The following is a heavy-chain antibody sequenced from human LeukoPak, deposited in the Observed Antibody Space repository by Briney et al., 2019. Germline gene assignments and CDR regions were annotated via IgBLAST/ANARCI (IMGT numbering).Heavy chain of an antibody. CDR2: INWKGGST. Sequence: GGSLRLPCAASGFTFDDYGMSWVRQAPGKGLEWVAGINWKGGSTAYADSVKGRFTISRANAKNSLYLDMNTLRAEATAFYPCARRPYSSSSHSFDYWGQGTLVTVSS. J-gene: IGHJ4*02. CDR3: ARRPYSSSSHSFDY. V-gene: IGHV3-20*01. D-gene: IGHD6-6*01. CDR1: GFTFDDYG.